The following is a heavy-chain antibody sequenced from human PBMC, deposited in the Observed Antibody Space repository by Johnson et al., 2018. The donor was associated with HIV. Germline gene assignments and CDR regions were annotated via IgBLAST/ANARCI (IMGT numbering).Heavy chain of an antibody. CDR2: IYSDGTT. J-gene: IGHJ3*01. CDR1: GFSVRTNY. V-gene: IGHV3-53*01. D-gene: IGHD1-26*01. Sequence: VQLVESGGGLIQPGGSLRLSCAASGFSVRTNYMSWVRQAPGKGLEWVSVIYSDGTTSFAQSVKGRFSISRDVSKNILYLQMHSLRTEDTAYYYCARDLPGIYDAFDLWGLGTKVTISS. CDR3: ARDLPGIYDAFDL.